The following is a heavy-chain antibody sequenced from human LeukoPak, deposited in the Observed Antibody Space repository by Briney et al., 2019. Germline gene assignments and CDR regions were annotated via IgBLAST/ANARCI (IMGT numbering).Heavy chain of an antibody. CDR3: AKDAVRGSGRINWFDS. V-gene: IGHV3-23*01. Sequence: GSLRLSCATSGFTFGSYAMTWVRQAPGKGLEWVSGITGIDASTYYADSVRGRFIISRDNSKNTLYLQMNSLRGEDTATYYCAKDAVRGSGRINWFDSWGQGTLVTVSS. D-gene: IGHD3-10*01. J-gene: IGHJ5*01. CDR1: GFTFGSYA. CDR2: ITGIDAST.